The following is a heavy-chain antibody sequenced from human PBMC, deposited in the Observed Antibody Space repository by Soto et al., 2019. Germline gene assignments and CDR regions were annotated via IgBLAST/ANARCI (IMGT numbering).Heavy chain of an antibody. D-gene: IGHD4-4*01. CDR2: IYYSGST. V-gene: IGHV4-39*01. CDR1: GGSISSSSYY. J-gene: IGHJ6*02. CDR3: ARRTTVTTIYYYYGMDV. Sequence: PSETLSLTCTVSGGSISSSSYYWGWIRQPPGKGLEWIGSIYYSGSTYYNPSLKSRVTISVDTSKNQFSLKLSSVTAADTAVYYCARRTTVTTIYYYYGMDVWGQGTTVTVSS.